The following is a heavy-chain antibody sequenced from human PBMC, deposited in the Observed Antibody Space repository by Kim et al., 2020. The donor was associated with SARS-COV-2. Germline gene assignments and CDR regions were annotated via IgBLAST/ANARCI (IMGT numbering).Heavy chain of an antibody. V-gene: IGHV3-30-3*01. J-gene: IGHJ4*02. CDR3: ASRGVVNHFFFDY. CDR2: ISYDGSNK. CDR1: GFTFSSYA. D-gene: IGHD2-21*01. Sequence: GGSLRLSCAASGFTFSSYAMHWVRQAPGKGLEWVAVISYDGSNKYYADSVKGRFTISRDNSKNTLYLQMNSLRAEDTAVYYCASRGVVNHFFFDYWGQGTLVTVSS.